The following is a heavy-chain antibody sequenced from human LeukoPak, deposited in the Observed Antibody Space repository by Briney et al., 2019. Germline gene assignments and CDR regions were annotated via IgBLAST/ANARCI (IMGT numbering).Heavy chain of an antibody. CDR1: GYNFGIYA. V-gene: IGHV1-18*01. J-gene: IGHJ4*02. CDR3: AREDSYCTSRHCYSFDS. Sequence: ASVTVSCKASGYNFGIYAISWVRQAPGQGLEWMGWISAENGNTNYAQKFQGRVTVTADTSTSTAYLDLRSLRSDDTAVYYCAREDSYCTSRHCYSFDSWGQGTLITVSS. D-gene: IGHD2-15*01. CDR2: ISAENGNT.